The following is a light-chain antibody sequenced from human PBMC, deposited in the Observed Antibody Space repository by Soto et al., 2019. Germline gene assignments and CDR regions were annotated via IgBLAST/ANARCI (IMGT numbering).Light chain of an antibody. V-gene: IGKV1-9*01. CDR2: AAS. CDR3: QGLNDYPIT. Sequence: DIQLTQSPSFLSASVGDRVTITCRASQGISSYLAWYQHKPGKAPKFLIYAASTLRGGVPSRFSVSGSGTEFTLTISSLQPEDFATYYCQGLNDYPITFGQGTRLEIK. J-gene: IGKJ5*01. CDR1: QGISSY.